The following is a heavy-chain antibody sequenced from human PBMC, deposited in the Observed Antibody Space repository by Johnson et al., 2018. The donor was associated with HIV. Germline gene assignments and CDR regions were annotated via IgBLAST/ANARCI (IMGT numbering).Heavy chain of an antibody. J-gene: IGHJ3*02. CDR1: GFTFDDYG. CDR2: IKWNGGST. D-gene: IGHD2-15*01. CDR3: VRDQEFCSGGRCRDAFDI. Sequence: VQLVESGGGVVRPGGSLRLSCTASGFTFDDYGMSWVRQAPGKGLEWVSGIKWNGGSTGYGDSVKGRFTISRDNVKKSLYLQMNSLRYEDTAFYYCVRDQEFCSGGRCRDAFDIWGQGTMVTVSS. V-gene: IGHV3-20*04.